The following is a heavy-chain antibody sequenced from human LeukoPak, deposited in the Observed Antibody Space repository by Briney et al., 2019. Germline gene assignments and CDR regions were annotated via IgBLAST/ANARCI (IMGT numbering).Heavy chain of an antibody. Sequence: GESLKISCKGSGYSFTSYWIGWVRQMPGKGLEWMGIIYPGDSDTRYSPSFQGQVTISADKSISTAYLQWSSLKASDTAMYYCARHVGYDSSDYYGMDVWGQGTTVTVSS. CDR3: ARHVGYDSSDYYGMDV. CDR1: GYSFTSYW. CDR2: IYPGDSDT. J-gene: IGHJ6*02. D-gene: IGHD3-22*01. V-gene: IGHV5-51*01.